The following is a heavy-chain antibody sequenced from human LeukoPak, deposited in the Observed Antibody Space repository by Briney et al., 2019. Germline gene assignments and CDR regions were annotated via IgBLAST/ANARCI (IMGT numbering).Heavy chain of an antibody. CDR2: IYSGGST. Sequence: PGGSLRLSCAAPGFTVSSNYMSWVRQAPGKGLEWVSVIYSGGSTYYADSVKGRFTISRDNSKNTLYLQMNSLRAEDTAVYYCARDGPGYYFDYWGQGTLVTVSS. CDR3: ARDGPGYYFDY. J-gene: IGHJ4*02. V-gene: IGHV3-53*01. CDR1: GFTVSSNY.